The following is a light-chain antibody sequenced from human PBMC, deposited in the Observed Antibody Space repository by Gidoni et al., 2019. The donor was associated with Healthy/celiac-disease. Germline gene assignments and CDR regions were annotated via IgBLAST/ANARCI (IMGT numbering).Light chain of an antibody. Sequence: DIQMTQSPSSLSASVGDRVTITCQASQYISNYLNWYQQKPGKAPKLLIYDASNLETEVPSRFSGSGSWTDFTFTIISLQPEDIETYYCQQYDNLPLTFGGGTKVEIK. CDR3: QQYDNLPLT. V-gene: IGKV1-33*01. J-gene: IGKJ4*01. CDR2: DAS. CDR1: QYISNY.